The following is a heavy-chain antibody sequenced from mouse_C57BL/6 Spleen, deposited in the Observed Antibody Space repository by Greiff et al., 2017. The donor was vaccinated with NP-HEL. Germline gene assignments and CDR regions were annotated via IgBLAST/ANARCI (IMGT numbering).Heavy chain of an antibody. CDR2: IYPGDGDT. CDR3: ATFITTVVDAMDY. V-gene: IGHV1-82*01. D-gene: IGHD1-1*01. J-gene: IGHJ4*01. Sequence: VQLQQSGPELVKPGASVKISCKASGYAFSSSWMNWVKQRPGKGLEWIGRIYPGDGDTNYNGKFKGKATLTADKSSSTAYMQLSSLTSEDSAVYYCATFITTVVDAMDYWGQGTSVTVSS. CDR1: GYAFSSSW.